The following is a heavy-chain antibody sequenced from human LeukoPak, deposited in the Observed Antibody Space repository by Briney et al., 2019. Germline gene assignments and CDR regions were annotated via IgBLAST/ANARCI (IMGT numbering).Heavy chain of an antibody. J-gene: IGHJ4*02. Sequence: GGSLRLSCAASGFTFSSYWMSWVRQAPGKGLEWVANIKQDGSEKYYVDSVKGRFTISRDNAKNSLYLQMNSLRAEDTDVYYCARDLIMITFGGVIGFDYWGQGTLVTVSS. CDR2: IKQDGSEK. V-gene: IGHV3-7*03. CDR1: GFTFSSYW. CDR3: ARDLIMITFGGVIGFDY. D-gene: IGHD3-16*02.